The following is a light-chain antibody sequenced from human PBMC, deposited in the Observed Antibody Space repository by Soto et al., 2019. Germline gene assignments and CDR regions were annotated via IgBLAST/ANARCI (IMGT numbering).Light chain of an antibody. CDR1: SSNIGAGYD. CDR2: ANT. Sequence: QSVLTQPPSVSGAPGQRVTISCTGSSSNIGAGYDVHWYQQLPGTAPKLLIYANTNRPSGVPDRFSGSKSGTSASLAITGFQAEAEDDYYCQCYDSRLSGSNWVFGAGTKLTVL. J-gene: IGLJ3*02. V-gene: IGLV1-40*01. CDR3: QCYDSRLSGSNWV.